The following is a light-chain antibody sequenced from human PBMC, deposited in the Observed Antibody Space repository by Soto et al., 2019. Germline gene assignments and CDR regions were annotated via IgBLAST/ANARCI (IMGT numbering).Light chain of an antibody. CDR1: SSDVGSYNL. J-gene: IGLJ3*02. Sequence: QSALTQPASVSGSPGQSITISCTGTSSDVGSYNLVSWYLQHPGKAPKLMIYEVTKRPSGVSNRFSGSKSGNTASLTISGLQAEDEADYHCFSYAGSNTWVFGGGTQLTVL. V-gene: IGLV2-23*02. CDR3: FSYAGSNTWV. CDR2: EVT.